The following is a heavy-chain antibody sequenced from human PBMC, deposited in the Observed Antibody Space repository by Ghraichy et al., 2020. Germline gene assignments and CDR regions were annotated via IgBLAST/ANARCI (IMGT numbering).Heavy chain of an antibody. CDR3: ARGLRYGYSTTTNFDY. V-gene: IGHV4-34*01. D-gene: IGHD5-18*01. CDR2: INHSGST. J-gene: IGHJ4*02. Sequence: SETLSLTCAVYGGSLSGYYWSWIRQPPGKGLEWIGEINHSGSTNYNPSLKSRVTISVDTSKNQFSLKLSSVTAADTAVYYCARGLRYGYSTTTNFDYWGQGTLVTVSS. CDR1: GGSLSGYY.